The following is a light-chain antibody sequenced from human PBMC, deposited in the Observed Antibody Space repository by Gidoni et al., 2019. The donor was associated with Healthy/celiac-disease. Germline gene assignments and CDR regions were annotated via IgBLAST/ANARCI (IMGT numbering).Light chain of an antibody. J-gene: IGLJ2*01. CDR1: SSHIGAGYD. Sequence: QSVLTQPPSVSGAPGQRVTISCTGSSSHIGAGYDVHWYQQLPGTAPKLLIYGTSNRPAGVPDRFSGSKSGTSASLAITGLQAEDEADYYCQSYDSSLSGVVFGGGTKLTVL. CDR3: QSYDSSLSGVV. V-gene: IGLV1-40*01. CDR2: GTS.